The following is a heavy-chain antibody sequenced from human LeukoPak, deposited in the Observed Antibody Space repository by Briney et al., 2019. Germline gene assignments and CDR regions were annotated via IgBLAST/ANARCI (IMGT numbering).Heavy chain of an antibody. CDR1: GGSISSYY. Sequence: PSETLSLTCTVSGGSISSYYWSWIRQPPGKGLEWTGYIYYSGTNYNPSLKSRVTISVDTSKNQFSLKLSSVTAADTAVYYCARGLRSFDSSSPFDYWGQGTLVTVSS. CDR2: IYYSGT. CDR3: ARGLRSFDSSSPFDY. J-gene: IGHJ4*02. D-gene: IGHD3-9*01. V-gene: IGHV4-59*01.